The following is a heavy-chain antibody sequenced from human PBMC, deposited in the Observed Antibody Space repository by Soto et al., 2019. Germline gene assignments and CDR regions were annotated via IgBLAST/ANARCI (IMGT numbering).Heavy chain of an antibody. D-gene: IGHD5-12*01. J-gene: IGHJ5*02. CDR2: IYHSGST. CDR3: ARTYSAYDKGYWFDP. V-gene: IGHV4-31*03. CDR1: GGSISSVNYY. Sequence: PSETLSLTCTVSGGSISSVNYYCSWIRQHPGKGLEWIGYIYHSGSTYYNPSLKSRVSISVDRSKNQFSLKLVSVTAADTAVYYCARTYSAYDKGYWFDPWGQGXLVTVSS.